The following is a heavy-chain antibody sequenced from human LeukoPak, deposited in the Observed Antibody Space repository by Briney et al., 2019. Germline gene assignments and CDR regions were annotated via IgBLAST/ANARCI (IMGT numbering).Heavy chain of an antibody. CDR2: ISAYNGNT. Sequence: ASVKVSCKASGYTFTSYYMHWVRQAPGQGLEWMGWISAYNGNTNYAQKLQGRVTMTTDTSTSTAYMELRSLRSDDMAVYYCAIDYGDFGGYFDYWGQGTLVTVSS. V-gene: IGHV1-18*03. J-gene: IGHJ4*02. D-gene: IGHD4-17*01. CDR1: GYTFTSYY. CDR3: AIDYGDFGGYFDY.